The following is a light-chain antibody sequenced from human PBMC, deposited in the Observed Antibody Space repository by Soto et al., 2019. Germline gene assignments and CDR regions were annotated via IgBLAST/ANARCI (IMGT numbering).Light chain of an antibody. V-gene: IGKV3-15*01. Sequence: EIVMTQSPATLSVSPGERATLSCRASQSVSSYLAWYQQKPGQAPSLLISGASSRTTGIPARFSGSGSGTEFTLTISILQSEYFAVYYCQQYYNWPRTFGQGTKVEIK. J-gene: IGKJ1*01. CDR2: GAS. CDR1: QSVSSY. CDR3: QQYYNWPRT.